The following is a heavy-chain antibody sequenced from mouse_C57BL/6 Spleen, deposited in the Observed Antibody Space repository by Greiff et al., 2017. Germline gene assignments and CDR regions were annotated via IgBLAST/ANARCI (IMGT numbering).Heavy chain of an antibody. CDR3: ARAGIYYGNYFDY. V-gene: IGHV5-4*01. D-gene: IGHD2-1*01. CDR2: ISDGGSYT. CDR1: GFTFSSYA. J-gene: IGHJ2*01. Sequence: EVQVVESGGGLVKPGGSLKLSCAASGFTFSSYAMSWVRQTPEKRLEWVATISDGGSYTYYPDNVKGRFTISRDNAKNNLYLQMSHLKSEDTAMYYCARAGIYYGNYFDYWGQGTTLTVSS.